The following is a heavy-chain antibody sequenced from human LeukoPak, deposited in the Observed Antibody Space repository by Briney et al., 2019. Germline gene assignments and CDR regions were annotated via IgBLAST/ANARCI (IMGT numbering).Heavy chain of an antibody. CDR2: ISSSSSYI. J-gene: IGHJ4*02. V-gene: IGHV3-21*01. CDR1: GFTFSSYH. CDR3: AKDRLGGPYFFHY. D-gene: IGHD3-16*01. Sequence: GGSLRLSCVVSGFTFSSYHMNWVRQAPGKGLEWVSSISSSSSYIYYADSVKGRFTISRDNAKNSLYLQMNSLRAEDTAVYYCAKDRLGGPYFFHYWGQGTLVTVSS.